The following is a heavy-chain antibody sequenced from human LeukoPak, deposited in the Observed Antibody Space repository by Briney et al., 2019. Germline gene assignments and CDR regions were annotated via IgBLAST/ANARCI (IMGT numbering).Heavy chain of an antibody. Sequence: PSETLSLTCTVSGGSISTYYRSWIRQPAGKGLEWIGHIYTGGSTSYNPSLESRVTMSIYTPKNQFSLQLISVTAADTALYYCARSPTRYCSTTNCSPYFDYWGQGTLVTVSS. CDR2: IYTGGST. CDR3: ARSPTRYCSTTNCSPYFDY. J-gene: IGHJ4*02. D-gene: IGHD2-2*01. CDR1: GGSISTYY. V-gene: IGHV4-4*07.